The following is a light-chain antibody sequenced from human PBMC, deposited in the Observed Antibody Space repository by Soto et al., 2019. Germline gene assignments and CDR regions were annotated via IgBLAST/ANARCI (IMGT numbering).Light chain of an antibody. J-gene: IGKJ4*01. V-gene: IGKV3-11*01. CDR2: DAS. CDR1: QSVGYH. Sequence: EIVLTQSPATLSLSPGERATLSCRASQSVGYHLAWYQQKPGQAPRLLIYDASNRATGIPARFSGSGSGTDFTLAISSLEPEDYAVYYCQQRSNWTPVTFGGGTKVEIK. CDR3: QQRSNWTPVT.